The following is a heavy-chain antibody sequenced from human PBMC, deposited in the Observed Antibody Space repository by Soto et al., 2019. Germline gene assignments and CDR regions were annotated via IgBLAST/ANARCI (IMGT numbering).Heavy chain of an antibody. Sequence: LSLTCTVFGASGSDGGFAWSWSRQSSGPGLQLISSPNHFPSTFFLPSFKTPLSMSIARSRHMFSLNLSSVPVADMAVYYCVRGGGYDAFDHWGQGVPVTVSS. V-gene: IGHV4-30-2*06. CDR1: GASGSDGGFA. CDR3: VRGGGYDAFDH. CDR2: PNHFPST. D-gene: IGHD5-12*01. J-gene: IGHJ4*02.